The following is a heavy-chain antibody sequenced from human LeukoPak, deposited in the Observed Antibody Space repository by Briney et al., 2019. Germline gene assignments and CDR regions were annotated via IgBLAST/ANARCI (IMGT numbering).Heavy chain of an antibody. CDR2: ISSSSSYI. CDR3: ARELTRYDFWSGSSPPEGVDP. V-gene: IGHV3-21*01. D-gene: IGHD3-3*01. Sequence: GGSLRLSCAASGFTFSSYSMNWVRQAPGKGLEWVSSISSSSSYIYYADSVKGRFTISRDNAKNSLYLQMDSLRAEDTAVYYCARELTRYDFWSGSSPPEGVDPWGQGTLVTVSS. CDR1: GFTFSSYS. J-gene: IGHJ5*02.